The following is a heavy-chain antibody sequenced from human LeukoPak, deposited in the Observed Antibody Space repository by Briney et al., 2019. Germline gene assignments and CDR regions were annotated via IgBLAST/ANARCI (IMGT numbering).Heavy chain of an antibody. Sequence: PGGSLRLSCAASGFTFSSYEMNWVRQAPGKGLEWISYISSSGSNVYYADSVKGRFTISRDNAKSSLYLQMNSLRVEDTAVYYCTGGGFDYWGQGALVTVSS. J-gene: IGHJ4*02. CDR2: ISSSGSNV. CDR3: TGGGFDY. CDR1: GFTFSSYE. V-gene: IGHV3-48*03.